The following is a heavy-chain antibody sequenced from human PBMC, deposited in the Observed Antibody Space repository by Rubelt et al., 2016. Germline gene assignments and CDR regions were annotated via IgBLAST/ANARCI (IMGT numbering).Heavy chain of an antibody. V-gene: IGHV3-73*01. Sequence: FSDSAMHWVRQASGKGLEWVGYIRSKANNYATVYGASVKGRFTISRDDSKNTAYLQMNSLRVEDTAFYYCARDPSSGDDWDSGDYWGQGTLVTVSS. CDR3: ARDPSSGDDWDSGDY. J-gene: IGHJ4*02. CDR1: FSDSA. CDR2: IRSKANNYAT. D-gene: IGHD2-21*01.